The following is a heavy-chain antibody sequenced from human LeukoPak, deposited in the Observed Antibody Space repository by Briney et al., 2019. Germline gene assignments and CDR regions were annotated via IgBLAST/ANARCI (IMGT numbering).Heavy chain of an antibody. J-gene: IGHJ4*02. Sequence: GGSLRLSCAASGFTFSTYAMGWVRQAPGKGLEWVSSIIDSGDNTYYADSVKGRLTISTNNFKNTLYLQMNSLIADDTAIYHCAKAMRGVYYRLEYWGQGTLVSVSS. CDR2: IIDSGDNT. CDR3: AKAMRGVYYRLEY. D-gene: IGHD3-3*01. V-gene: IGHV3-23*01. CDR1: GFTFSTYA.